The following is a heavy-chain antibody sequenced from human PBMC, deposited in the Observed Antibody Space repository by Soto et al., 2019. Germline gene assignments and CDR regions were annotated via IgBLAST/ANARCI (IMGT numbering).Heavy chain of an antibody. J-gene: IGHJ6*02. CDR2: IYHSGST. D-gene: IGHD3-3*01. Sequence: PSETLSLTCAVSGYSISSGYYWGWIRQPPGKGLEWIGSIYHSGSTYYNPSLKSRVTISVDTSKNQFSLKLSSVTAADTAVYYCARDRDDFWSGYTRLGMDVWGQGTTVTVSS. CDR3: ARDRDDFWSGYTRLGMDV. V-gene: IGHV4-38-2*02. CDR1: GYSISSGYY.